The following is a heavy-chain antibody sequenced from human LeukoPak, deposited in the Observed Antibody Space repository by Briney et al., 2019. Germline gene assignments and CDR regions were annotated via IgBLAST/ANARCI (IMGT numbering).Heavy chain of an antibody. D-gene: IGHD3-22*01. V-gene: IGHV1-18*01. CDR3: ARVIDYYDSSGYYCDY. CDR1: DNTYISYG. Sequence: ASVKVSCKASDNTYISYGIIWVRHAPGQGLEWMGWINTYNNNTNYAQNFQGRVTMTTDTSTSTAYMELRSLRSGDTAVYYCARVIDYYDSSGYYCDYWGQGTLVTVSS. J-gene: IGHJ4*02. CDR2: INTYNNNT.